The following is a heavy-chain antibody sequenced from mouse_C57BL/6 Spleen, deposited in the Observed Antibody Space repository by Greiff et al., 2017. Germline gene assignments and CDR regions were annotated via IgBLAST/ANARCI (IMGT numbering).Heavy chain of an antibody. Sequence: QVQLQQSGAELMKPGASVKLSCKATGYTFTGYWIEWVKQRPGHGLEWIGEILPGRGSTNYNEKFKGKATFTADTSSNTAYRQLSSLTTEDSAIYYCARRWDGYDDGNYYAMDYWGQGTSVTVSS. CDR2: ILPGRGST. J-gene: IGHJ4*01. CDR1: GYTFTGYW. D-gene: IGHD2-2*01. CDR3: ARRWDGYDDGNYYAMDY. V-gene: IGHV1-9*01.